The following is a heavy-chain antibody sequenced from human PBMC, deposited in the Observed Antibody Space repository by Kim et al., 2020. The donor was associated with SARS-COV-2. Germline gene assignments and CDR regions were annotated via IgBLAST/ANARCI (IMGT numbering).Heavy chain of an antibody. J-gene: IGHJ4*01. CDR1: GFTFIDCN. CDR3: AKDLVGGTASMYYFD. CDR2: ISGSGDKI. Sequence: GGSLRLSCAASGFTFIDCNMNWVRQTPGKGLEWVSAISGSGDKIYYDYVMKGRFTITRDNEKKSLYLQICSRSDDATAVYYCAKDLVGGTASMYYFD. D-gene: IGHD2-21*02. V-gene: IGHV3-21*01.